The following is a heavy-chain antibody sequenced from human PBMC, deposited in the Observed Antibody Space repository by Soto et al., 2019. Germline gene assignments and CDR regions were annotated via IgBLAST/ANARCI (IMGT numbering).Heavy chain of an antibody. V-gene: IGHV1-18*01. CDR2: INTHNGNT. CDR3: TREGSAPYYYYAMDA. CDR1: GYTFTTYG. Sequence: ASGKVSCKASGYTFTTYGISWVRQAPGEGLEWLGWINTHNGNTNYAQNLQGRVFMTADTSTNTAYMELRSPRSDDTAIYYCTREGSAPYYYYAMDAWGQGTTVTVS. D-gene: IGHD3-10*01. J-gene: IGHJ6*02.